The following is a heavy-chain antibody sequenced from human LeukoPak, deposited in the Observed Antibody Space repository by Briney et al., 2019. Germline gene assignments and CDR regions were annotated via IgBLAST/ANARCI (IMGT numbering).Heavy chain of an antibody. V-gene: IGHV3-74*01. CDR1: GFTFISYG. Sequence: GGSLRLSCAASGFTFISYGMQWVRQAPGKGLVWVSRINIDGSDISYADSVKGRFTISRDNAKNTLYLQMNSLRGEDTAVYYCARELPREVTLDYWGQGTLVTVSS. CDR3: ARELPREVTLDY. CDR2: INIDGSDI. D-gene: IGHD2-21*02. J-gene: IGHJ4*01.